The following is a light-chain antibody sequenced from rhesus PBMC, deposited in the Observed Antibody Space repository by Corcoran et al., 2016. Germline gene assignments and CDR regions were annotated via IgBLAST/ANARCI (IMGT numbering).Light chain of an antibody. CDR2: MTS. CDR3: HHYYSVPYS. V-gene: IGKV1-74*01. Sequence: DIQMTQSPSSLSASVGDRVTITCRTSENVNKYVSWYQPRPGKAPKLLIYMTSTLQPGVPSRFCGSGSGTEYTFTIGSLRSEDFGNYYCHHYYSVPYSFGQGTAV. CDR1: ENVNKY. J-gene: IGKJ2*01.